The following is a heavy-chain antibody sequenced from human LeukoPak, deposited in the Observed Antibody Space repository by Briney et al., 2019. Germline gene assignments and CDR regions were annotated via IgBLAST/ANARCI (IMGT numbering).Heavy chain of an antibody. CDR2: IYSGGSP. Sequence: GGSLRLSCAASGFTVSSNYMSWVRQAPGKGLEWVSVIYSGGSPYYADSVKGRFTISRDNSKNTLYLQMNSLRAEDRAVYYCARAAIAAAGIRDYYYMDVWGKGTTVTVSS. V-gene: IGHV3-66*02. CDR1: GFTVSSNY. J-gene: IGHJ6*03. D-gene: IGHD6-13*01. CDR3: ARAAIAAAGIRDYYYMDV.